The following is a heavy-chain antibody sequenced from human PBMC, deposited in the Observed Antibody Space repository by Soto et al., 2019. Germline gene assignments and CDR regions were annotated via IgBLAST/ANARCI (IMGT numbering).Heavy chain of an antibody. CDR1: GGSISSGGYY. CDR2: IYYSRST. Sequence: QVQLQESGPGLVKPSQTLSLTCTVSGGSISSGGYYWSWIRQHPGKGLEWIGYIYYSRSTYYNPSLKSRVTISVDTSKNQFSLKLSSVTAADTAVYYCARAPGYCSSTSCYAYNWFDPWGQGTLVTVSS. CDR3: ARAPGYCSSTSCYAYNWFDP. D-gene: IGHD2-2*01. J-gene: IGHJ5*02. V-gene: IGHV4-31*03.